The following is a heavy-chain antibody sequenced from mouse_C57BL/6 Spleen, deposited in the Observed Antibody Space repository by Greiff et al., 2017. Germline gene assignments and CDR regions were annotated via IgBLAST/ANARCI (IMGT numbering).Heavy chain of an antibody. CDR2: ISSGSSNN. Sequence: EVKLVESGGGLVKPGGSLKLSCAASGFTFSDYGLHWVRQAPEKGLEWVAYISSGSSNNYYADTVMGRFTISRDNAKNTLFLQMTSLRAEDTASYYCARYYYGSSFDYWGQGTTLTVSS. D-gene: IGHD1-1*01. CDR3: ARYYYGSSFDY. CDR1: GFTFSDYG. V-gene: IGHV5-17*01. J-gene: IGHJ2*01.